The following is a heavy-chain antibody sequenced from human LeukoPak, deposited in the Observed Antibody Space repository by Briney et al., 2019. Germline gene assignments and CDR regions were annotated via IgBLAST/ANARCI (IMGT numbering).Heavy chain of an antibody. V-gene: IGHV7-4-1*02. D-gene: IGHD3-3*01. J-gene: IGHJ5*02. Sequence: ASVKVSCKASGYTFTGYYMHWVRQAPGQGLEWMGWINTNTGNPTYAQGFTGRFVFSLDTSVSTAYLQISSLKAEDTAVYYCARDITIFGVAGRFDPWGQGTLVTVSS. CDR2: INTNTGNP. CDR1: GYTFTGYY. CDR3: ARDITIFGVAGRFDP.